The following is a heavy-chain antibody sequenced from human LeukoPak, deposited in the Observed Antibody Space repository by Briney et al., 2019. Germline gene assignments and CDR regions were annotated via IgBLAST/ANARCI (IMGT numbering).Heavy chain of an antibody. CDR3: ARDREQMTTVPLDAFDI. CDR2: IKQDGSEK. CDR1: ALTFSSYW. D-gene: IGHD4-17*01. V-gene: IGHV3-7*01. Sequence: GRSLRLSRAPSALTFSSYWMSSVRQAPGNGLEWVANIKQDGSEKYYVDSVKGRFTISYVESVKRRFTISRDNAKNSLYLQMNSLRAEDAAGYYCARDREQMTTVPLDAFDIWGQGTMVTVSS. J-gene: IGHJ3*02.